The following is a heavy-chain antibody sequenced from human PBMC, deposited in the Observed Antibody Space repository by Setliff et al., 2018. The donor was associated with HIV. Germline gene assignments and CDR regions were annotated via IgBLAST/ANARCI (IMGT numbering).Heavy chain of an antibody. V-gene: IGHV1-46*01. CDR2: INPSGGRT. J-gene: IGHJ4*02. D-gene: IGHD3-9*01. CDR3: ARSGLVYDDVLTGPPTDY. CDR1: GYTFTSYY. Sequence: ASVKVSCKASGYTFTSYYMHWVRQAPGQGLEWMGIINPSGGRTSYAQKFQGRVTMTRDTSASTAYMGLSSLRSEDTAVYYCARSGLVYDDVLTGPPTDYWGQGTLVTVSS.